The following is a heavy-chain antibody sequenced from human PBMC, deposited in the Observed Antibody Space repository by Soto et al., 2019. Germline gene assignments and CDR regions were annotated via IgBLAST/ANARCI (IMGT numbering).Heavy chain of an antibody. CDR3: ARHAPYDSSGDNYYYYGMDV. Sequence: GESLKISCKGSGYSFTSYWISWVRQMPGKGLEWMGRIDPSDSYTNYSPSFQGHVTISADKSISTAYLQWSSLKASDTAMYYCARHAPYDSSGDNYYYYGMDVWGPGPTVTVYS. J-gene: IGHJ6*02. D-gene: IGHD3-22*01. CDR1: GYSFTSYW. CDR2: IDPSDSYT. V-gene: IGHV5-10-1*01.